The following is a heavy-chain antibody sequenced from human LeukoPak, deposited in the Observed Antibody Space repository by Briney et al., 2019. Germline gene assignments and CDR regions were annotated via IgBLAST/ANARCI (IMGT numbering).Heavy chain of an antibody. Sequence: GGSLRLSCAASGFTFSDYYMSWIRQAPGKGLEWVSYISSSGSTIYYADSVKGRFTISRDNAKTSLYLQMNSLRAEDTAVYYCARDLSGIAGYTYGRGIDYWGQGTLVTVSS. CDR2: ISSSGSTI. V-gene: IGHV3-11*04. CDR3: ARDLSGIAGYTYGRGIDY. D-gene: IGHD5-18*01. CDR1: GFTFSDYY. J-gene: IGHJ4*02.